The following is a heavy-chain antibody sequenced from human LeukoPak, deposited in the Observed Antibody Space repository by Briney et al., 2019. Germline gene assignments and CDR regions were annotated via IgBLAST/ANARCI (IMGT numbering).Heavy chain of an antibody. D-gene: IGHD1-26*01. CDR3: AAVGAKDTKFDL. CDR2: INTDESRS. Sequence: GGSLRLSWVASSFTFSNYWMRCVRQAPGKWLVWVSRINTDESRSTYADSVKRRFTISRNNAKNKLYLQMSNLRAEDTAVYYCAAVGAKDTKFDLWGEGSLVTVSS. CDR1: SFTFSNYW. V-gene: IGHV3-74*01. J-gene: IGHJ4*02.